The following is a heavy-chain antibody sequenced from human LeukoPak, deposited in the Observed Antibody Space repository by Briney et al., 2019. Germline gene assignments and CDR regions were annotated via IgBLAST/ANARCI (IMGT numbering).Heavy chain of an antibody. Sequence: SETLSLTCSVSGGSISRYYWHWIRQPAGKGLEWIGRIQGSGTTNYNPSLRSRVTMSLDTSKNQFALILSSVTAADTAVYYCARENGSSWYNWFDPWGQGTLVTVSS. CDR1: GGSISRYY. CDR2: IQGSGTT. D-gene: IGHD6-13*01. J-gene: IGHJ5*02. V-gene: IGHV4-4*07. CDR3: ARENGSSWYNWFDP.